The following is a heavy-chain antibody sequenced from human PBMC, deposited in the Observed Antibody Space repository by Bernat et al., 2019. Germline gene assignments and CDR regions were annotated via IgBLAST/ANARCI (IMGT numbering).Heavy chain of an antibody. D-gene: IGHD5-12*01. Sequence: EVQLVQSGAEVKKPGESLRISCKGSGYSFTSYWISWVRQMPGQGLEWMVRSDPSDSYTNYSPSFQGHVTISADKSISTAYLQWSSLNASDTAMYYCARPRDSGYDWYYFDYWGQGTLVTVSS. V-gene: IGHV5-10-1*03. J-gene: IGHJ4*02. CDR1: GYSFTSYW. CDR3: ARPRDSGYDWYYFDY. CDR2: SDPSDSYT.